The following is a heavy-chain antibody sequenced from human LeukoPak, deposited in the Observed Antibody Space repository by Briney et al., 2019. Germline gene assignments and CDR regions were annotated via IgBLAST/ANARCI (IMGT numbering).Heavy chain of an antibody. J-gene: IGHJ4*02. Sequence: PGGSLRLSCAASGFTFSSYSMNWVRQAPGKGLEWVSSISSSSSYIYYADSVKGRFTISRDNSKNTLYLQMNSLRAEDTAVYYCARDQDAMVRGSRIGWGQGTLVTVSS. V-gene: IGHV3-21*01. CDR2: ISSSSSYI. CDR1: GFTFSSYS. D-gene: IGHD3-10*01. CDR3: ARDQDAMVRGSRIG.